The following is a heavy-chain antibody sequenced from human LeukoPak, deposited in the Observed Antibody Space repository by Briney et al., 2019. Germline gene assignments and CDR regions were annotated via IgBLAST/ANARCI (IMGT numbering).Heavy chain of an antibody. CDR3: ARTRKNYYDSSGLFDY. V-gene: IGHV3-11*01. J-gene: IGHJ4*02. D-gene: IGHD3-22*01. CDR1: GFTFSDYY. CDR2: VSSSGSTK. Sequence: PGGSLRLSCAASGFTFSDYYMSWVREAPAKGLEWVSCVSSSGSTKYSADSVKGRFTISRENAKNSLYLQMKSLRAEDTAVYSCARTRKNYYDSSGLFDYWGQGTLVTVSS.